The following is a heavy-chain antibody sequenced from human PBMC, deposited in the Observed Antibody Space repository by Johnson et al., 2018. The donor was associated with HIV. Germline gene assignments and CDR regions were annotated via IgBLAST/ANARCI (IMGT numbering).Heavy chain of an antibody. D-gene: IGHD2/OR15-2a*01. CDR1: GFFFSGSA. J-gene: IGHJ3*02. CDR3: ARDCRNSTSCLAFDI. CDR2: ISYDGSNK. Sequence: QVQLVESGGSVVRPGGSLKLSCVASGFFFSGSAMHWVRQAPGKGLEWVAVISYDGSNKYYADSVKGRFTIARDNSKNTVFLQMNSLRAEDTALYYCARDCRNSTSCLAFDIWGQGTMVTVSS. V-gene: IGHV3-30*04.